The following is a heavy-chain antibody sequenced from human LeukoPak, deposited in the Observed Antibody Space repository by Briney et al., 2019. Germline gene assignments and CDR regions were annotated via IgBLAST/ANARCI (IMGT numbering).Heavy chain of an antibody. V-gene: IGHV4-38-2*02. Sequence: PSETLSLTCTVSGYSISSGYYWGWIRQPPGKGLEWIGSIYHSGSTYYNPSLKSRVTISVDTSKNQFSLKLSSVTAADTAVYYCARAQTYYDFWSGPPNWFDPWGQGTLVTVSS. CDR2: IYHSGST. D-gene: IGHD3-3*01. CDR1: GYSISSGYY. CDR3: ARAQTYYDFWSGPPNWFDP. J-gene: IGHJ5*02.